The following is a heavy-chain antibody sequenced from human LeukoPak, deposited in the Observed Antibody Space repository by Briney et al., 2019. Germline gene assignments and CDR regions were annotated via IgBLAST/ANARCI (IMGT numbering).Heavy chain of an antibody. CDR3: AKVGTMIVVVSNFDY. CDR2: ISGSGGST. Sequence: GGSLRLSCAASGFTFSSYAMSWVRQAPGKGLEWVSAISGSGGSTYYADSVKGRFTISRDNSKNTLYLQMNSLRAEDTAVYYCAKVGTMIVVVSNFDYWGQGTLVTVSS. CDR1: GFTFSSYA. D-gene: IGHD3-22*01. J-gene: IGHJ4*02. V-gene: IGHV3-23*01.